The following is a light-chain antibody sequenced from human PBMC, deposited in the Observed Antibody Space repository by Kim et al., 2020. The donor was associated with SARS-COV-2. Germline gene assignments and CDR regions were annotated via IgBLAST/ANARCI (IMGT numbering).Light chain of an antibody. Sequence: QSVTISCTGTSSDVGDSQYVSWYQHHPGKVPKVMIYEVSKRPSGVPDRFSGSKSGNTASLTVSGLQAEDEADYYCSSYAGDNIYLFGTGTKVTVL. V-gene: IGLV2-8*01. CDR1: SSDVGDSQY. CDR3: SSYAGDNIYL. CDR2: EVS. J-gene: IGLJ1*01.